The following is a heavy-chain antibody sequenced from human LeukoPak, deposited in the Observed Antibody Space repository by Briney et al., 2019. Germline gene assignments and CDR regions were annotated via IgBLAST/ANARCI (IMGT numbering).Heavy chain of an antibody. J-gene: IGHJ3*02. Sequence: SGESLKISCKGSGYSFTTYWIAWVRQMPGKGLEWMGIIHPGDSDTRYSPSIQGQVTISADGSISTAYLQWNSLKASDTAMYYCARADRYAFDIWGQGTMVTVSS. CDR2: IHPGDSDT. CDR3: ARADRYAFDI. CDR1: GYSFTTYW. V-gene: IGHV5-51*01.